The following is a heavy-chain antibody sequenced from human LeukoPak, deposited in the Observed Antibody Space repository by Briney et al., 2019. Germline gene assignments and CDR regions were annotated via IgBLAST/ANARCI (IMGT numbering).Heavy chain of an antibody. D-gene: IGHD3-9*01. CDR2: IYHSGST. CDR1: GGSISSSSW. J-gene: IGHJ4*02. V-gene: IGHV4-4*02. Sequence: ASGTLSLTCAVSGGSISSSSWWSWVRQPPGKGLEWIGEIYHSGSTNYNPSLKSRVTISVDKSKNQFSLKLSSVTAADTAVYYCARVRSYYDILTGEVAYYFDYWGQGTLVTVSS. CDR3: ARVRSYYDILTGEVAYYFDY.